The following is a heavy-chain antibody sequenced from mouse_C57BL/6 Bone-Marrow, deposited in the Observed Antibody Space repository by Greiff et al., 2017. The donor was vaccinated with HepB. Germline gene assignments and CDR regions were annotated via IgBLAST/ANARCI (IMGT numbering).Heavy chain of an antibody. D-gene: IGHD2-1*01. Sequence: VQLQQPGAELVKPGASVKLSCKASGYTFTSYWMHWVKQRPGQGLEWIGMIHPNSGSTNYNEKFKSKATLTVDKSSSTAYMQLSSLTSEDSAVYYCARSYGNSAWFAYWGQGTLVTVSA. J-gene: IGHJ3*01. V-gene: IGHV1-64*01. CDR1: GYTFTSYW. CDR2: IHPNSGST. CDR3: ARSYGNSAWFAY.